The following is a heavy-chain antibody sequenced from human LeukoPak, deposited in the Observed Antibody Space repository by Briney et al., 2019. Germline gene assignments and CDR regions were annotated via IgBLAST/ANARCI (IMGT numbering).Heavy chain of an antibody. V-gene: IGHV4-61*01. CDR1: GASVNGASVTTYY. D-gene: IGHD1-7*01. CDR3: ARDQGGNYFN. Sequence: SETLSLTCTVSGASVNGASVTTYYWSWTRQPPGKGLEWIGYIHYSGSTSYNPSLKSRVTISGDRSKNQFSLNLTSVTAADTAVYYCARDQGGNYFNWGQGTLVTVSS. CDR2: IHYSGST. J-gene: IGHJ4*02.